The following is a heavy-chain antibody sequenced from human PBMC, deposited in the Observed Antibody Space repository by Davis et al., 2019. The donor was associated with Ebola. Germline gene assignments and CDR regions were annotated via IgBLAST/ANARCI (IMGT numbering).Heavy chain of an antibody. CDR3: ARVIGVRSSGWYEWGNWFDP. D-gene: IGHD6-19*01. CDR2: IIPIFGTA. Sequence: SVKVSCKASGGTFSSYAISWVRQAPGQGLEWMGGIIPIFGTANYAQKFQGRVTITADESTSTAYMELSSLRSEDTAVYYCARVIGVRSSGWYEWGNWFDPWGQGTLVTVSS. CDR1: GGTFSSYA. J-gene: IGHJ5*02. V-gene: IGHV1-69*13.